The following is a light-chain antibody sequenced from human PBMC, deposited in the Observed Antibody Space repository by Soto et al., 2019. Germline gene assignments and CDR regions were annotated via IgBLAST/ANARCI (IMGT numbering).Light chain of an antibody. V-gene: IGKV1-33*01. CDR3: QQYDNLPLT. Sequence: DIQMTQSPSSLSASVGDRVTITCQASQGISNYLNWYQQKPGKAPKLLIYDASNLETGVPSRFSGSGSGTDFTFTISRLQPEDIATYYCQQYDNLPLTFGPGTKVDIK. CDR2: DAS. J-gene: IGKJ3*01. CDR1: QGISNY.